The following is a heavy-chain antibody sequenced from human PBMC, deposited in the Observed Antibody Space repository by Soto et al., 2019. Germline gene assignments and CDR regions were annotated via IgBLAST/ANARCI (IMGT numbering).Heavy chain of an antibody. Sequence: SGPTLGNPTQTLRLPCPFSGFSLSTSGMCVSWIRQPPGKALEWLVLIDWDDDKHYSTSLKTRLTISKDTSKNQVVLTMTNMDPVDTATYYCARTRYNWNYDYGMDVWGQGTTVTVS. CDR1: GFSLSTSGMC. CDR2: IDWDDDK. CDR3: ARTRYNWNYDYGMDV. J-gene: IGHJ6*02. D-gene: IGHD1-20*01. V-gene: IGHV2-70*01.